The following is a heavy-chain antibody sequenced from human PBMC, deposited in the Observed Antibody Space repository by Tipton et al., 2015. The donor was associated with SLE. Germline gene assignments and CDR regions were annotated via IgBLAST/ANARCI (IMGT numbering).Heavy chain of an antibody. CDR3: ARDGRGYYYDSSGYFDP. V-gene: IGHV4-34*01. CDR2: INHSGST. J-gene: IGHJ5*02. D-gene: IGHD3-22*01. Sequence: TLSLTCAVYGGSFSGYYWSWIRQPPGKGLEWIGEINHSGSTNYNPSLKSRVTISVDTSKNQFSLKLSSVTAADTAVYYCARDGRGYYYDSSGYFDPWGQGTLVTVSS. CDR1: GGSFSGYY.